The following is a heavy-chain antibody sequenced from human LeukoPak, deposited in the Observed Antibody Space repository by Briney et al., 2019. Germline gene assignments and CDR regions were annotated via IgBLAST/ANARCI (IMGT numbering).Heavy chain of an antibody. D-gene: IGHD3-16*01. J-gene: IGHJ5*02. Sequence: SETLSLTCTVSGGSISGYYWSWIRQPPGKALEWIGYTSHRGSTKYNLSLKSRVTMSVDTSKNQFSLKLNSVIAADTAVYFAGGFEGVAGWFDPWGQGTLVTVSS. CDR3: GGFEGVAGWFDP. V-gene: IGHV4-59*01. CDR1: GGSISGYY. CDR2: TSHRGST.